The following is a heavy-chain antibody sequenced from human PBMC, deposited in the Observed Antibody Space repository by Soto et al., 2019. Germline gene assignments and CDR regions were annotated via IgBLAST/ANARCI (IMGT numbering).Heavy chain of an antibody. CDR3: AKDDTNPTGTLDY. V-gene: IGHV1-2*04. Sequence: SVHGSCNSSGYTFTGYYMHWVRQAPGQGLEWMGWINPNSGGTNYAQKFQGWVTMTRDTSISTAYMELSRLRSDDTAVYYCAKDDTNPTGTLDYRGQGTLVTLSS. CDR1: GYTFTGYY. CDR2: INPNSGGT. J-gene: IGHJ4*02.